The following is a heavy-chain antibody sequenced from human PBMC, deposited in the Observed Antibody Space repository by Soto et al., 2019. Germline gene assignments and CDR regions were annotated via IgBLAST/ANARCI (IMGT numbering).Heavy chain of an antibody. V-gene: IGHV4-61*08. CDR1: GGSISSGGYY. CDR3: ARVDQWLGTYYFDY. Sequence: PSETLSLTCTVSGGSISSGGYYWSWIRQPPGKGLEWIGFIHNSGGTTYNPSLKSRVTILEDTSKSQVSLKLSSVTAADTAVYYCARVDQWLGTYYFDYWGRGTLVTVSS. J-gene: IGHJ4*02. D-gene: IGHD6-19*01. CDR2: IHNSGGT.